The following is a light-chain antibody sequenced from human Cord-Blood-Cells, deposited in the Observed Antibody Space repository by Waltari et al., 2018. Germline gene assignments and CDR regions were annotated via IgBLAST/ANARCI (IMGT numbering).Light chain of an antibody. CDR3: AAWDDSLNGYV. CDR1: SSNIGSNT. Sequence: QSVLTQPPSASGTPGQRVTISCSGSSSNIGSNTVNWYQQLPGTAPKLLIYRNNPRPSGVPDRFSGSKSGTAASLAISGLQAEDEAEYYCAAWDDSLNGYVFGTGTKVTVL. V-gene: IGLV1-44*01. CDR2: RNN. J-gene: IGLJ1*01.